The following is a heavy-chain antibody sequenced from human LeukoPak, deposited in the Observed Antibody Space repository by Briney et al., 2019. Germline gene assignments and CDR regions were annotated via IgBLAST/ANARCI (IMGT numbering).Heavy chain of an antibody. D-gene: IGHD6-6*01. J-gene: IGHJ4*02. V-gene: IGHV3-30*03. CDR2: ISYDGSNK. Sequence: GRSLRLSCAASGFTFSSYGMHWVRQAPGKGLEWVAVISYDGSNKYYADSVKGRFTISRDNSKNTLYLQMNSLRAEDTAVYYCARDGPYSSSSGDVDWGQGTLVTVSS. CDR3: ARDGPYSSSSGDVD. CDR1: GFTFSSYG.